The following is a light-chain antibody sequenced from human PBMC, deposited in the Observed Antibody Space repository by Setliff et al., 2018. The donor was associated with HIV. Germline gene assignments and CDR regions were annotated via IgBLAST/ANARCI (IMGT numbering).Light chain of an antibody. Sequence: DIPMTQSPSTLSASVGDRVTITCRASQSISNWLAWYQQKPGKAPKLLIYKASSLEIGVPSRFSGSGSGTEFTLSISSLQPDDFATYYCQQYNSYPLTFGGGTKVEIK. V-gene: IGKV1-5*03. CDR2: KAS. CDR3: QQYNSYPLT. CDR1: QSISNW. J-gene: IGKJ4*01.